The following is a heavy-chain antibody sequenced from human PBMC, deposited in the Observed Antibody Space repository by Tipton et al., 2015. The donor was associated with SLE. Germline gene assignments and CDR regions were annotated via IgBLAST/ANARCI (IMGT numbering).Heavy chain of an antibody. CDR1: GFTFSSYA. J-gene: IGHJ4*02. Sequence: SLRLSCAASGFTFSSYAMHWVRQAPGKGLEWVAVISYDGSNKYYADSVKGRFTISRDNSKNTLYLQMNSLRAEDTAVYYCARRGSPPQGGSLDYWGQGTLVTVSS. V-gene: IGHV3-30-3*01. CDR3: ARRGSPPQGGSLDY. CDR2: ISYDGSNK. D-gene: IGHD1-26*01.